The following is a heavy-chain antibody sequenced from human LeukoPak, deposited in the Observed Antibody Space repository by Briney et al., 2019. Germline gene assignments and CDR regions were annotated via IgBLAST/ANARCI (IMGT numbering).Heavy chain of an antibody. D-gene: IGHD5-12*01. J-gene: IGHJ4*02. CDR1: GYTFTSYY. V-gene: IGHV1-46*01. CDR2: LNPSGGST. Sequence: ASVKVSCKASGYTFTSYYRHWVRQAPGQGLEWMGILNPSGGSTSYAQKFQGRVTMTRDTSTSTVYMELRSLRSDDTAVYYCARDARGYSGYLRYWGQGTLVTVSS. CDR3: ARDARGYSGYLRY.